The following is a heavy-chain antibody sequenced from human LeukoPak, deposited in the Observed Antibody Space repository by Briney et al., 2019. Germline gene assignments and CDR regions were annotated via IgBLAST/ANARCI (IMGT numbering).Heavy chain of an antibody. CDR1: GGSFSDYY. Sequence: PSETLSLTCAVYGGSFSDYYWNWIRQSPGKGLEWIGEINHSGSTNYNPSLKSRVTISVDTSQNQFSLTVSSVTAADTAVYYCARVGEYCTSTTCYSRRVFDIWGQGTLVPASS. CDR3: ARVGEYCTSTTCYSRRVFDI. D-gene: IGHD2-2*01. CDR2: INHSGST. V-gene: IGHV4-34*01. J-gene: IGHJ3*02.